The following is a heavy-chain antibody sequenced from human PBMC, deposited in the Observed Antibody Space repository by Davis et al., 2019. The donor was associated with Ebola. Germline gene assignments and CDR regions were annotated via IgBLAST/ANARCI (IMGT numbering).Heavy chain of an antibody. CDR1: GFTFSSYA. Sequence: GGSLRLSCAASGFTFSSYAMSWVRQAPGKGLEWVSAISGSGGSTYYADSVKGRFTISRDNSKNTPYLQMNSLRAEDTAVYYCAKDAQLARHASYYFDYWGQGTLVTVSS. J-gene: IGHJ4*02. D-gene: IGHD6-6*01. CDR3: AKDAQLARHASYYFDY. CDR2: ISGSGGST. V-gene: IGHV3-23*01.